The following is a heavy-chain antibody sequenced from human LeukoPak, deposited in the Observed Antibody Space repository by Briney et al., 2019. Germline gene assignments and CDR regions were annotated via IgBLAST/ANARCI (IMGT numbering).Heavy chain of an antibody. J-gene: IGHJ4*02. Sequence: GGSLRLSCEASGFTFIRNGMHWVRQAPGKGLEWVAFLRYDGSNQYYADSVQGRFTISRDNSKNTLYLQMYSLRAEDTAVYYCAKAGEIVVVSYYFDYWGQGTLVTVSS. CDR1: GFTFIRNG. V-gene: IGHV3-30*02. CDR3: AKAGEIVVVSYYFDY. CDR2: LRYDGSNQ. D-gene: IGHD3-22*01.